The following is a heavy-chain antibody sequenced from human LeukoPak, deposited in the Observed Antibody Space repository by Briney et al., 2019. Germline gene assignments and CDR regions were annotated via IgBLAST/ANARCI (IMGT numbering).Heavy chain of an antibody. V-gene: IGHV3-21*01. D-gene: IGHD6-6*01. J-gene: IGHJ5*02. CDR3: AGIAARPLFDP. Sequence: GGSLRLSCAASGFTFSSYSMNWVRQAPGKGLEWVSSISSSSSYIYYADSVKGRFTISRDNAKNSLYLQMNSLRAEDTPVYYCAGIAARPLFDPWGQGTLVTVSS. CDR1: GFTFSSYS. CDR2: ISSSSSYI.